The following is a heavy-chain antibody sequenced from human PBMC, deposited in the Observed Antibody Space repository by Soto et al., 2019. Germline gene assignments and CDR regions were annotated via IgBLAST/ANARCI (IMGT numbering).Heavy chain of an antibody. Sequence: QVQLVESGGGVVQPGRSLRLSCAASGFTFSSYGMQWVRQAPGKGLEWVAVIWYDGSNKYYADSVKGRFTISRDNSKNTLYLQMNSLRAEDTAVYYCARGYSYGYLDYWGQGTLVTVSS. CDR2: IWYDGSNK. CDR1: GFTFSSYG. CDR3: ARGYSYGYLDY. J-gene: IGHJ4*02. D-gene: IGHD5-18*01. V-gene: IGHV3-33*01.